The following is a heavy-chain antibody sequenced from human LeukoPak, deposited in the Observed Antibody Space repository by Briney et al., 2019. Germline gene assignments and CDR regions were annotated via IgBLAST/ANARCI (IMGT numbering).Heavy chain of an antibody. CDR3: ARPYYYDSSGYPTHGGPSDY. CDR2: IYSGGST. D-gene: IGHD3-22*01. V-gene: IGHV3-53*01. J-gene: IGHJ4*02. CDR1: GFTVSSNY. Sequence: PGGSLRLSCAASGFTVSSNYMSWVRQAPGKGLEWVSVIYSGGSTYYADSVKGRFTISRDSSKNTLYLQMNSLRAEDTAVYYCARPYYYDSSGYPTHGGPSDYWGQGTLVTVSS.